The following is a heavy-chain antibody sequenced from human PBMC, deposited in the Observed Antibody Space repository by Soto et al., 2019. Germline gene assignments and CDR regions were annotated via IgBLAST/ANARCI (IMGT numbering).Heavy chain of an antibody. CDR3: TTEGAIPESYYYYYYGMDV. CDR1: GFTFSNAW. V-gene: IGHV3-15*07. D-gene: IGHD1-26*01. J-gene: IGHJ6*02. CDR2: IKSKTDGGTT. Sequence: GGSLRLSCAASGFTFSNAWMNWVRQAPGKGLEWVGRIKSKTDGGTTDYAAPVKGRFTISRDDSKNTLYLQMNSLKTEDTAVYYCTTEGAIPESYYYYYYGMDVWGQGTTVTVSS.